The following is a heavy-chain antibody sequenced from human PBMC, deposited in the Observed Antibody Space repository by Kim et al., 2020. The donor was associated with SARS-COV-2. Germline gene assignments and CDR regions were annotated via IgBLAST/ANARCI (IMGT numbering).Heavy chain of an antibody. CDR2: IWYDGSNK. D-gene: IGHD1-26*01. J-gene: IGHJ6*01. CDR1: GFTFSSYG. V-gene: IGHV3-33*01. CDR3: ARDVGATKGSYPSYYG. Sequence: GGSLRLSCAAPGFTFSSYGMPWVRQAPGKGLARVAVIWYDGSNKYYADSAKGRFTISRANSKNTLYLQMNSLRAEDTAVYYCARDVGATKGSYPSYYG.